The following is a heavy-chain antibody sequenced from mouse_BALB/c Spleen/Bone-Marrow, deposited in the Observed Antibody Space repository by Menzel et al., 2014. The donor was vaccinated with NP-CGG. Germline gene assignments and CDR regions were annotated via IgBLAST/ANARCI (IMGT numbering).Heavy chain of an antibody. D-gene: IGHD1-1*01. CDR3: ASTITTVVAEDAMDY. V-gene: IGHV5-6*02. J-gene: IGHJ4*01. Sequence: DVMLVESGGDLVKPGGSLKLSCAASGFTFSSYGMSWVRQTPDKRLEWVATISSGGSFTYYPDSVKGRFTISRDNAKNTRYLQMSSLKSEDTAMYYCASTITTVVAEDAMDYWGQGTSVTVPS. CDR1: GFTFSSYG. CDR2: ISSGGSFT.